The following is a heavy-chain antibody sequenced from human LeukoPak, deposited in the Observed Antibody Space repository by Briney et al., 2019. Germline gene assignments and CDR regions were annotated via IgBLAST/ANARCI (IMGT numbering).Heavy chain of an antibody. V-gene: IGHV3-11*05. CDR2: ISSSSSYT. Sequence: GGSLRLSCAASGFTFSDYYMSWIRQAPGKGLEWVSYISSSSSYTNYADSVKGRFTTSRDNAKNSLYLQMNSLRAEDTAVYYCARDSFRGIAAAPNWYFDLWGRGTLVTVSS. CDR1: GFTFSDYY. J-gene: IGHJ2*01. D-gene: IGHD6-13*01. CDR3: ARDSFRGIAAAPNWYFDL.